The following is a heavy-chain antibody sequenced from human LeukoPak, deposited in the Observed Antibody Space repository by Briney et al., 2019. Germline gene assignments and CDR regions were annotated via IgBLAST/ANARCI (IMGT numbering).Heavy chain of an antibody. CDR2: ISGSGGNT. CDR3: AKDSFWTSVAGMGFDY. CDR1: GFTFRSYA. V-gene: IGHV3-23*01. Sequence: GGSLRLSCAASGFTFRSYAMSWVRQAPGKGLEWVSTISGSGGNTYYADSVKGRFTISRGNSKNTLYLQMNSLRAEDTAVYYCAKDSFWTSVAGMGFDYWGQGTLVTVSS. J-gene: IGHJ4*02. D-gene: IGHD6-19*01.